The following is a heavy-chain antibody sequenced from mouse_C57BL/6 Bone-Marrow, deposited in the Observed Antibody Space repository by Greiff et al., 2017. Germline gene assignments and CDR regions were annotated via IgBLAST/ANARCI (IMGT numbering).Heavy chain of an antibody. CDR1: GFSLTSYG. Sequence: QVQLKQSGPGLVQPSQSLSITCTVSGFSLTSYGVHWVRQSPGTGLEWLGVIWRGGSTDYTAAFMSRLSITKDNSKIQFFFKMNSLQADDTAIYYCAKKRDYSNYGYAMDYRGQGTSVTVSS. V-gene: IGHV2-5*01. J-gene: IGHJ4*01. CDR3: AKKRDYSNYGYAMDY. CDR2: IWRGGST. D-gene: IGHD2-5*01.